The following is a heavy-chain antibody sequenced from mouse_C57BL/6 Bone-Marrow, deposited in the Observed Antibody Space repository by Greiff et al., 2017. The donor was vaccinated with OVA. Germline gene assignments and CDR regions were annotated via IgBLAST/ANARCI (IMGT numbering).Heavy chain of an antibody. CDR3: ARWDGYYVRAYAMDY. J-gene: IGHJ4*01. Sequence: QVQLKQPGAELVRPGTSVKLSCKASGYTFTSYWMHWVKQRPGKGLEWIGVIDPSDSYTNYNQKFKGRATLTVDTSSSTADMQLSSLTSEDAAVYYCARWDGYYVRAYAMDYWGQGTSVTVSS. V-gene: IGHV1-59*01. D-gene: IGHD2-3*01. CDR2: IDPSDSYT. CDR1: GYTFTSYW.